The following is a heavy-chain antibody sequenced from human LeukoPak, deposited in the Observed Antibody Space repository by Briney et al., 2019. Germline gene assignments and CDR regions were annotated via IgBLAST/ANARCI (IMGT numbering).Heavy chain of an antibody. CDR1: GGSISSYY. D-gene: IGHD3-22*01. V-gene: IGHV4-59*01. J-gene: IGHJ6*03. CDR3: ARSSEGRYYYDSSGYSYYYYYMDV. CDR2: IYYSGST. Sequence: SETLSLTCTVSGGSISSYYWSWLRQPPGKGLEWIGYIYYSGSTYYNPSLKSRVTISVDTSKNQFSLKLNSVTAADTAVYYCARSSEGRYYYDSSGYSYYYYYMDVWGKGTTVTISS.